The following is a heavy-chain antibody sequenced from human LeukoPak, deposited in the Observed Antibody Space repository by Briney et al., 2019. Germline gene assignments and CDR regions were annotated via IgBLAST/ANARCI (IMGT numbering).Heavy chain of an antibody. CDR1: GFTFSSYA. CDR2: ISGSGGST. D-gene: IGHD6-13*01. V-gene: IGHV3-23*01. J-gene: IGHJ6*02. Sequence: GGSLRLSCAASGFTFSSYAMSWVRQAPGKGLEWVSAISGSGGSTYYADSVKGRFTISRDNSKNTLYLQMNSLRAEDTAVYYCATTAACNPRYYYYYGMDVWGQGTTVTVSS. CDR3: ATTAACNPRYYYYYGMDV.